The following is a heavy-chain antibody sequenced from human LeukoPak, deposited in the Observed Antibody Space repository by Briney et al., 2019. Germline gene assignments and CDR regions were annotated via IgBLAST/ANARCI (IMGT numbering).Heavy chain of an antibody. D-gene: IGHD1-7*01. CDR1: GYTFTSYG. V-gene: IGHV1-18*01. J-gene: IGHJ4*02. CDR2: ISAYNGNT. CDR3: ARVRNLVPREY. Sequence: ASVTVSCKASGYTFTSYGISWVRQAPGQGLEWMGWISAYNGNTNYAQKLQGRVTMNTDTSTSTAYMELRSLRSDDTAVYYCARVRNLVPREYWGQGTLVTVSS.